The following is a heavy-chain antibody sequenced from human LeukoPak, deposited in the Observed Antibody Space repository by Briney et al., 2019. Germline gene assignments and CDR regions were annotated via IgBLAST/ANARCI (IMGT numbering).Heavy chain of an antibody. CDR2: IESKTDGGTT. D-gene: IGHD3-22*01. Sequence: PGGSLRLSCAASGFTFSNAWMNWVRQAPGKGLEWVGRIESKTDGGTTDYAAPVKGRFTISRDDSKNTLYLQMNSLKTEDTAVYYCTTDRTYDSSGYPFDYWGQGTLVTVSS. V-gene: IGHV3-15*07. CDR1: GFTFSNAW. J-gene: IGHJ4*02. CDR3: TTDRTYDSSGYPFDY.